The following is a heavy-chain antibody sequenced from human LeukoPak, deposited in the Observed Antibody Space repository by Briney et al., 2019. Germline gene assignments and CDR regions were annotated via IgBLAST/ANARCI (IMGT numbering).Heavy chain of an antibody. D-gene: IGHD4-11*01. CDR3: ARLAHQTDFDYSNYVDLGY. CDR1: GFTFSSYG. V-gene: IGHV3-33*01. CDR2: IWYDGSNK. Sequence: PGRSLRLSCAASGFTFSSYGMHWVRQAPGKGLEWVAVIWYDGSNKYYADSVKGRFTISRDNSKNTLYLQMNSLRAEDTAVYYCARLAHQTDFDYSNYVDLGYWGQGTLVTVSS. J-gene: IGHJ4*02.